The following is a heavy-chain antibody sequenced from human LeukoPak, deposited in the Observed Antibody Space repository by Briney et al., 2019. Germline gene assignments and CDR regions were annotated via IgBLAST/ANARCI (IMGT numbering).Heavy chain of an antibody. D-gene: IGHD4-17*01. CDR1: GFTFDNYA. V-gene: IGHV3-9*01. CDR2: ISWNSGSI. J-gene: IGHJ4*02. CDR3: AKARYGDDAFDY. Sequence: GGSLRLSCAASGFTFDNYAMHWVRQAPGKCLEWVSGISWNSGSIGYADSVKGRFTISRDNAKNSLYLQMNSLRAEDTALYYCAKARYGDDAFDYWGQGTLVTVSS.